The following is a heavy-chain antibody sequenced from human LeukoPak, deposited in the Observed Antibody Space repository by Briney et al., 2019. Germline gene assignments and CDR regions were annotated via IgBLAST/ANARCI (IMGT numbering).Heavy chain of an antibody. Sequence: GGSLRLSCATSGFTFSAYAMHWVRQAPGKGLEWVAFISYDGSKKYYADSVKGRFTISRDNAKNSLYLQMNSLRAEDTAVYYCASTPSPHYDYGDYGWGQGTLVTVSS. D-gene: IGHD4-17*01. CDR2: ISYDGSKK. CDR1: GFTFSAYA. V-gene: IGHV3-30*03. CDR3: ASTPSPHYDYGDYG. J-gene: IGHJ4*02.